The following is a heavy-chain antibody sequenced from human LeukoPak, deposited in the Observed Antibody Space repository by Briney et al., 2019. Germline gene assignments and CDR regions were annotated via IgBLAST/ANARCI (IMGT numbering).Heavy chain of an antibody. CDR1: GFTFSSYW. V-gene: IGHV3-7*01. CDR2: IKQDGREK. CDR3: ARENSDVVVVAVFPDY. Sequence: GGSLRLSCAASGFTFSSYWMSWVRQAPGKGLEGVANIKQDGREKYYVDSVKGLFTISRDNAKNSLYLQMNSLRAEDTAVYYCARENSDVVVVAVFPDYWGQGTLVTVSS. D-gene: IGHD2-15*01. J-gene: IGHJ4*02.